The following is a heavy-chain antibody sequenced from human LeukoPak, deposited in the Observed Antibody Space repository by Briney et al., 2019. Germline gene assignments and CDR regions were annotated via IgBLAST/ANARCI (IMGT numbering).Heavy chain of an antibody. J-gene: IGHJ4*02. D-gene: IGHD3-22*01. Sequence: ASVKVSCKASGYTFTGYYMHWVRQAPGQGLEWMGWINPNSGGTNYAQKIQGRVTMTRDTSISTAYMELSRLRSDDTAVYYCARDYYDSSGYYDYWGQGTLVTVSS. V-gene: IGHV1-2*02. CDR1: GYTFTGYY. CDR3: ARDYYDSSGYYDY. CDR2: INPNSGGT.